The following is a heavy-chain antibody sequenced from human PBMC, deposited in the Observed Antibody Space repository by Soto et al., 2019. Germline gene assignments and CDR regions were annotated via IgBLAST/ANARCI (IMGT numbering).Heavy chain of an antibody. D-gene: IGHD1-1*01. CDR1: EDTFRNYA. CDR2: IIPNFGTA. Sequence: QVELVQSGAEVKKPGSSVKVSCQASEDTFRNYAISWVRQAPGQGLEWMGGIIPNFGTANYAQKFQGRVTITADTSTNTVYLELSSLRSEDTAAYYCARGAGTRKDFHYGVDVWGIGTTVIVSS. J-gene: IGHJ6*04. CDR3: ARGAGTRKDFHYGVDV. V-gene: IGHV1-69*06.